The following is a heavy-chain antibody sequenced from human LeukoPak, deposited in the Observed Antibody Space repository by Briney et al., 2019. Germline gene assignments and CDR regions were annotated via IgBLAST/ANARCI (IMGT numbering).Heavy chain of an antibody. V-gene: IGHV3-53*01. D-gene: IGHD3-10*01. J-gene: IGHJ4*02. Sequence: GGSLRLTCAASGFTVSSKYMSWVRQTPGKGLQWVALIYSSGDAYTPDSVKGRFTISRDDSENTLYLQMDSLRADDTAVYYCATGYYFGSGSYGYLDYWGQGTLVTVSS. CDR2: IYSSGDA. CDR3: ATGYYFGSGSYGYLDY. CDR1: GFTVSSKY.